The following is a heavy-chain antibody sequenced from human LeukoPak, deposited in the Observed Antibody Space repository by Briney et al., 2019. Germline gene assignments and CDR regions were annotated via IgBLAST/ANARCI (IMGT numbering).Heavy chain of an antibody. V-gene: IGHV3-21*01. CDR2: ISSSSSYI. D-gene: IGHD3-10*01. CDR1: GFTFSSYS. Sequence: GGSLRLSCAASGFTFSSYSMNWVRQAPGKGLEWVSSISSSSSYIYYADSVKGRFTISRDNAKNSLYLQMNSLRAEDTAVYYGARDAPFMVRGVYYFDYWGQGTLVTVSS. J-gene: IGHJ4*02. CDR3: ARDAPFMVRGVYYFDY.